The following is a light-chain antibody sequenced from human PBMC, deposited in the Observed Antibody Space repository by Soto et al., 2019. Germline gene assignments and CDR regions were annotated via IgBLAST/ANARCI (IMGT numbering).Light chain of an antibody. V-gene: IGKV4-1*01. CDR2: WAS. CDR1: QSVLHSSNNKNY. CDR3: QKYNSAPRT. J-gene: IGKJ1*01. Sequence: DIVMTQSPDSLAVSLGERATINCKSSQSVLHSSNNKNYLAWYQQKPGQPPKLLIYWASTRESGVPDRFSGSGSGTDFTLTISSLQAEDVAVYYCQKYNSAPRTFGQGTKVEIK.